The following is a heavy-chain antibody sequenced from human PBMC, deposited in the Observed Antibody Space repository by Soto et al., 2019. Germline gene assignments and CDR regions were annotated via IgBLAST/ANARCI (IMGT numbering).Heavy chain of an antibody. Sequence: QVQLVESGGGVVQPGRSLRLSCAASGFTFSSYGMHWVRQAPGKGLEWVAVISYDGSNKYYADSVKGRFTISRDNSKNTLYLQMNSLRAEDTAVYYCAKVTYYYDSSGCSRSYYFDYWGQGTLVTVSS. CDR2: ISYDGSNK. CDR1: GFTFSSYG. V-gene: IGHV3-30*18. J-gene: IGHJ4*02. CDR3: AKVTYYYDSSGCSRSYYFDY. D-gene: IGHD3-22*01.